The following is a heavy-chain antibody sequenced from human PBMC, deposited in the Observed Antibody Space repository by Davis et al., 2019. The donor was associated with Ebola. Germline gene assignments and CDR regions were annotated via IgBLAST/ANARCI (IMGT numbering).Heavy chain of an antibody. CDR2: IIPIFGTA. V-gene: IGHV1-69*13. Sequence: SVKVSCKASGGTFSSYAISWVRQAPGQGLEWMGGIIPIFGTANYAQKFQGRVTITADESTSTAYMELSSLRSDDTAVYYCAVTRKRLTVRIYYYYYGMDVWGQGTTVTVSS. D-gene: IGHD4-11*01. CDR1: GGTFSSYA. CDR3: AVTRKRLTVRIYYYYYGMDV. J-gene: IGHJ6*02.